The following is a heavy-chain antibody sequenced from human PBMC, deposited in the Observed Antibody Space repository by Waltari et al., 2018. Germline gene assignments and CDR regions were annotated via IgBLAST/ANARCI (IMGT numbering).Heavy chain of an antibody. CDR1: GGFISSSSSY. D-gene: IGHD1-20*01. V-gene: IGHV4-39*07. CDR2: IYYSGST. J-gene: IGHJ4*02. Sequence: QLQLQESGPGLVMPSETLSLTCTVPGGFISSSSSYWGLIRQPPGKGLAWIGSIYYSGSTYYNPSLKSRVTISVDTSKNQFSLKLSSVTAADTAVYYCATMITGTFSLLDYWGQGTLVTVSS. CDR3: ATMITGTFSLLDY.